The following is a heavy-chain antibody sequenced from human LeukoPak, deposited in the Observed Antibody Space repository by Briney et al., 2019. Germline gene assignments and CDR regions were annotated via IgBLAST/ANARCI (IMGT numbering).Heavy chain of an antibody. CDR1: GYTFTDYY. CDR3: ARVIAVAGNIAFDY. Sequence: RASVKVSCKASGYTFTDYYIHWVRQAPGQGLEWMGWINPKNGGTKYAQKFQGRVTMTRDTSISTAYMELSRLSSVTAADTAVYYCARVIAVAGNIAFDYWGQGTLVTVSS. D-gene: IGHD6-19*01. CDR2: INPKNGGT. J-gene: IGHJ4*02. V-gene: IGHV1-2*02.